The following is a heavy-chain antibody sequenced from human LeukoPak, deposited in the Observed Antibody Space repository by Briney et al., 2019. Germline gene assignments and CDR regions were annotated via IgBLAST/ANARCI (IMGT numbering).Heavy chain of an antibody. Sequence: SGPTLVNPTQTLTLTCTFTGFALSTSGVGVGWIRQPPGKALESLALISWDDDKRYSPSLKSRLTITKDTSKNQVVLTMTNMDAVDTATYYCARHSSSWYGNFFDYWGQGTLVTVSS. D-gene: IGHD6-13*01. CDR2: ISWDDDK. CDR3: ARHSSSWYGNFFDY. CDR1: GFALSTSGVG. V-gene: IGHV2-5*02. J-gene: IGHJ4*02.